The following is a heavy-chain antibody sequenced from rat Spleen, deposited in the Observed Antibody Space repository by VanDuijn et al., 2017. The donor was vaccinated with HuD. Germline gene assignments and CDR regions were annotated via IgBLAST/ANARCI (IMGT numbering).Heavy chain of an antibody. V-gene: IGHV5-20*01. CDR3: TKQKLYLCVMDA. CDR2: ISYDGGST. J-gene: IGHJ4*01. Sequence: EVQLVESGGGLVQPGRSLKLSCAASGFTFSDYYMAWVRQAPTKGLEWVASISYDGGSTYYRDSVKGRFTISRDNAKSSLYLQMDSLRSEDTATYYCTKQKLYLCVMDAWGQGASGSVSS. CDR1: GFTFSDYY. D-gene: IGHD1-8*01.